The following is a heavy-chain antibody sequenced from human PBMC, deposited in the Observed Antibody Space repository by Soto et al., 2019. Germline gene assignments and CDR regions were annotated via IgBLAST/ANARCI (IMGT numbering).Heavy chain of an antibody. CDR3: VLWPPYYFDY. J-gene: IGHJ4*02. CDR1: GFTFSSYA. Sequence: EVQLLESGGGLVQPGGSLRLSCAASGFTFSSYAMSWVRQAPGKGLEWVSAISGSGGSTYYADSVKGRFTISRDNSKNTLYLQMTSLRAEDTAVYFCVLWPPYYFDYWGQGTLVTVSS. CDR2: ISGSGGST. D-gene: IGHD3-10*01. V-gene: IGHV3-23*01.